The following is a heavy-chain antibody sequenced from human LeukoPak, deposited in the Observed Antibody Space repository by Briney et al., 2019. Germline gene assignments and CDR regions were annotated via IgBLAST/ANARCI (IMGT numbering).Heavy chain of an antibody. J-gene: IGHJ3*02. V-gene: IGHV1-69*13. D-gene: IGHD2-15*01. CDR2: IIPIFGTA. Sequence: ASVKVSCKASGGTFSSYAISWVRQAPGQGLEWMGGIIPIFGTANYAQKFQGRVTVTADESTSTAYMELSSLRSEDTAVYYCARGLGYCSGGRCYPWGEGAFDIWGQGTVVTVSS. CDR1: GGTFSSYA. CDR3: ARGLGYCSGGRCYPWGEGAFDI.